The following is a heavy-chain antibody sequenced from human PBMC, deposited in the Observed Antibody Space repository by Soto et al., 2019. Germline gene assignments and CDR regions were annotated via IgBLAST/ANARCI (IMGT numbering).Heavy chain of an antibody. V-gene: IGHV3-15*01. J-gene: IGHJ4*02. CDR2: CRSEADGGTT. Sequence: GGSXRLSCSASVVVFNKACMVLFRHAPGKGLECVGRCRSEADGGTTEYAATVEGRLTISRDDSKEMLVIQMNSLKPEDTAVYYCTRASLPIRYCSDDSDDRSYKGDLWGPGTLV. CDR3: TRASLPIRYCSDDSDDRSYKGDL. CDR1: VVVFNKAC. D-gene: IGHD2-15*01.